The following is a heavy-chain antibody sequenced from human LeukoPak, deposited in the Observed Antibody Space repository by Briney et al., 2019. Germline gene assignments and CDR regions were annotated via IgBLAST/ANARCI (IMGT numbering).Heavy chain of an antibody. CDR2: IYSSGST. CDR3: ARTSPKNAAFDI. CDR1: GGSISSYY. J-gene: IGHJ3*02. V-gene: IGHV4-4*07. Sequence: SETLSLTCTVSGGSISSYYWSWVRQPAGKGLGWIGRIYSSGSTNYNPSLNSRVTMSVDTSKNQFSLKLTSVTAADTAVYYCARTSPKNAAFDIWGQGTMVTVSS. D-gene: IGHD2/OR15-2a*01.